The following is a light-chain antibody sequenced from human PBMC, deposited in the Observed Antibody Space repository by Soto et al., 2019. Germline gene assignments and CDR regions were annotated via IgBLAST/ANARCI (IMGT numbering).Light chain of an antibody. CDR1: SSDIGGYNY. J-gene: IGLJ1*01. CDR3: SSYTSTSTLSV. CDR2: DVS. Sequence: QSALTQPASVSGSPGQSITISCTGTSSDIGGYNYVSWYQQLPGKVPKLIIYDVSNRPSGVSDRFSGSKSGNAASLTISGLQAEDEADYYCSSYTSTSTLSVFGTGTKVTVL. V-gene: IGLV2-14*03.